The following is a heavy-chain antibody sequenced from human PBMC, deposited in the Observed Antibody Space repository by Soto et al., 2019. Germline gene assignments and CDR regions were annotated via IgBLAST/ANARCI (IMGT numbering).Heavy chain of an antibody. D-gene: IGHD6-13*01. J-gene: IGHJ3*02. CDR3: ASNGYSRSCAAFDI. V-gene: IGHV4-39*01. CDR1: GGSISSSSYY. Sequence: PSETLSLTCTVSGGSISSSSYYWGWIRQPPGKGLEWIGSIYYSGSTYYNPSLKSRVTISVDTSKNQFSLKLSSVTAADTAVYYCASNGYSRSCAAFDIWGQGTMVTVSS. CDR2: IYYSGST.